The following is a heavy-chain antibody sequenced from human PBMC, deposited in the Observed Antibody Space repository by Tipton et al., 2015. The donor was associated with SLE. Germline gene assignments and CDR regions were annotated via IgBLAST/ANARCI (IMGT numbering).Heavy chain of an antibody. CDR3: AKDMAITPSHYGDSPYYFDY. V-gene: IGHV3-30*02. D-gene: IGHD4-17*01. CDR1: GFSFNHYG. J-gene: IGHJ4*01. Sequence: SLRLSCAASGFSFNHYGIHWVRQAPGKGLEWVALIRNDGTNKYYGDSVKGRFTISRDNARNALYLHMSSLRAEDTAFYCCAKDMAITPSHYGDSPYYFDYWGHGTLVTVSS. CDR2: IRNDGTNK.